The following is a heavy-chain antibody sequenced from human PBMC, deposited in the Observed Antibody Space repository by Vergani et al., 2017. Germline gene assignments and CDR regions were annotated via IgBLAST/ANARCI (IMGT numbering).Heavy chain of an antibody. J-gene: IGHJ3*02. V-gene: IGHV3-20*01. CDR2: INWNGGST. Sequence: EVQLVESGGGVVRPGGSLRLSCAASGFTFADYGMSWVRQAPGKGLEWVSGINWNGGSTGYADSVKGRFTISRDNAKNSLYLQMNSLIAKDTALYHCARNFPGDMSDSFDIWGQGTMVTVSS. CDR1: GFTFADYG. D-gene: IGHD3-10*01. CDR3: ARNFPGDMSDSFDI.